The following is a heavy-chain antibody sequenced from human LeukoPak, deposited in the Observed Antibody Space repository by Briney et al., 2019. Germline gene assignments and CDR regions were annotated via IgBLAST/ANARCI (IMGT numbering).Heavy chain of an antibody. CDR1: GGSISSSSYY. Sequence: SETLSLTCTVSGGSISSSSYYWGWIRQPPGKGLEWIGTIYYSGSMFYNPSLKSRVTISVDTSKNQFSLKLSSVTAADTAVYYCARARSSPEWLLYFGVRRGGYYFDYWGQGTLVTVSS. V-gene: IGHV4-39*01. CDR3: ARARSSPEWLLYFGVRRGGYYFDY. CDR2: IYYSGSM. J-gene: IGHJ4*02. D-gene: IGHD3-3*01.